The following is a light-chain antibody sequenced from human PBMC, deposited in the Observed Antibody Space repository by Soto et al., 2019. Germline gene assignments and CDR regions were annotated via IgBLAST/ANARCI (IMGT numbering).Light chain of an antibody. J-gene: IGLJ3*02. V-gene: IGLV2-11*01. Sequence: QSALTQPRSVSGSPGQSVPISCTGTSTDVGHSNSVSWYRQHPGKAPKLIIYDVTHRPSGVPERFSGSKSGNTASLTISGLQAEDEGDYYCCSYAGARVFGGGTKLTVL. CDR1: STDVGHSNS. CDR3: CSYAGARV. CDR2: DVT.